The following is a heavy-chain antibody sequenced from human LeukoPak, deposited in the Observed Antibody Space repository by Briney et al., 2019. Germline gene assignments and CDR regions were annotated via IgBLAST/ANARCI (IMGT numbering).Heavy chain of an antibody. CDR1: GYTFTSYY. Sequence: ASVKVSCKASGYTFTSYYMHWVRQAPGQGLEWMGWISAYNGNTNYAQKLQGRVTMTTDTSTSTAYMELRSLRSDDTAVYYCARDQYDILTGSDAFDIWGQGTMVTVSS. CDR3: ARDQYDILTGSDAFDI. V-gene: IGHV1-18*04. CDR2: ISAYNGNT. J-gene: IGHJ3*02. D-gene: IGHD3-9*01.